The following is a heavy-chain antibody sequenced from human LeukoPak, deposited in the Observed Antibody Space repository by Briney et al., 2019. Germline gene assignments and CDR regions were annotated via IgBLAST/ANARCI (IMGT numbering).Heavy chain of an antibody. J-gene: IGHJ4*02. CDR2: ISGSGGST. Sequence: GGSLRLSCAASGFTFSNYAMSWVRQAPGKGLEWVSAISGSGGSTYYADSVRGRFTISRDNSKNTLYLQMNSLRAEDTAVYYCATRGYYDFWSGYRGARVDYWGQGTLVTVSS. CDR3: ATRGYYDFWSGYRGARVDY. CDR1: GFTFSNYA. D-gene: IGHD3-3*01. V-gene: IGHV3-23*01.